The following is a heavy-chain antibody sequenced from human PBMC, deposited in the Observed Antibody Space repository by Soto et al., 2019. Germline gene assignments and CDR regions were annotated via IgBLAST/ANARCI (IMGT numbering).Heavy chain of an antibody. CDR3: ARERYPWGYYFDY. CDR1: GDSVSSNSAA. CDR2: TYYRSKWYN. V-gene: IGHV6-1*01. D-gene: IGHD3-16*01. Sequence: KQSQTLSLTCAISGDSVSSNSAAWTWIRQSPSRGLEWLGRTYYRSKWYNDYAVSVKSRITINPDTSKNQFSLQLNSVTPEDTAVYYCARERYPWGYYFDYWGQGTLVTVSS. J-gene: IGHJ4*02.